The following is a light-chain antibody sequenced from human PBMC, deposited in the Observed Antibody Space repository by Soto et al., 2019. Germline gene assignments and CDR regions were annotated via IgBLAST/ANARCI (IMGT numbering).Light chain of an antibody. CDR3: AAWDDSLSVL. CDR2: RNN. V-gene: IGLV1-47*01. J-gene: IGLJ2*01. CDR1: SSNIGSNY. Sequence: QSVLTQPPSASGTPGQRVTTSCSGSSSNIGSNYVYWYQQLPGTAPKLLIYRNNQRPSGVPDRFSGSKSGTSASLAISGLRSEDEADYYCAAWDDSLSVLFGGGTKVTVL.